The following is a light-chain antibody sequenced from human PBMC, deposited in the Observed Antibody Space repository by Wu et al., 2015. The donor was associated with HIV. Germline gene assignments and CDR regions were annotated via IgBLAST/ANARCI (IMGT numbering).Light chain of an antibody. Sequence: VLTQSPGTLSLSPGERATLSCRASQSVASDYLAWYQQKPGQPPRLLMYGTYNRATGIPDRFSGSESGTDFTLTISRLEPEDFAVYWCQQYDSSPFTFGQGTKLELK. CDR2: GTY. V-gene: IGKV3-20*01. CDR1: QSVASDY. CDR3: QQYDSSPFT. J-gene: IGKJ2*01.